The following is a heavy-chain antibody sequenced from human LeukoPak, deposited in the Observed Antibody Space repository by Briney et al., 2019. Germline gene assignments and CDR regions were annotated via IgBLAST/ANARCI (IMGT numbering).Heavy chain of an antibody. Sequence: PSETLSLTCTVSGGTHSSYHWSWIRRPPGKGLAWIGYLYYSGSTNYNHSLKSRVTISVDTSKNQFSLKLSSVTAADTAVYYCAGSGYEYDRTHAFGIWGQGTMVTVSS. V-gene: IGHV4-59*08. J-gene: IGHJ3*02. CDR3: AGSGYEYDRTHAFGI. D-gene: IGHD5-12*01. CDR2: LYYSGST. CDR1: GGTHSSYH.